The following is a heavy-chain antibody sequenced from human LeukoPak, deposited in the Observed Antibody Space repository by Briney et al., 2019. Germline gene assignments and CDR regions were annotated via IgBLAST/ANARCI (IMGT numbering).Heavy chain of an antibody. Sequence: GGSLRLSCAASGFTFSSYSMNWVRQAPGKGLEWVSSISSSSSYIYYADSVKGRFTISRDNAKNSLYLQMNSLRAEDTAVYYCARDLGDYTYYYYYGMDVWGKGTTVTVSS. J-gene: IGHJ6*04. CDR2: ISSSSSYI. D-gene: IGHD4-17*01. V-gene: IGHV3-21*01. CDR3: ARDLGDYTYYYYYGMDV. CDR1: GFTFSSYS.